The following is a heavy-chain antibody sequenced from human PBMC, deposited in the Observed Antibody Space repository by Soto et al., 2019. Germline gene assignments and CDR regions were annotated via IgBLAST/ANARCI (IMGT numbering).Heavy chain of an antibody. CDR2: VKQDGSAT. J-gene: IGHJ4*02. Sequence: EVQLVESGGGLVQPGGSLSLSCAASGFTFSSYWMSWVRQAPGKGLEWVANVKQDGSATYYVDSVRGRFTISRDNAKNSLYLQMNSLRAEDTSVYYCATSAAAPGNYWGQGTLVTVSS. CDR1: GFTFSSYW. CDR3: ATSAAAPGNY. V-gene: IGHV3-7*01. D-gene: IGHD6-13*01.